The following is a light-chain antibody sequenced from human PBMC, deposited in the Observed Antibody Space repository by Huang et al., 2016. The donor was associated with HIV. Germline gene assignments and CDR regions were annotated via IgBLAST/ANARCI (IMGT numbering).Light chain of an antibody. Sequence: AIQLTQSPSSLSASVGDRVTITCRASQGISSALAWYQQKPGKAPKLLIYDASSLESEVPARFSGSGSGTDFTLTISSLQPEDFATYYCQQFNNYPPLTFGGGTKVQIK. CDR2: DAS. CDR1: QGISSA. CDR3: QQFNNYPPLT. V-gene: IGKV1D-13*01. J-gene: IGKJ4*01.